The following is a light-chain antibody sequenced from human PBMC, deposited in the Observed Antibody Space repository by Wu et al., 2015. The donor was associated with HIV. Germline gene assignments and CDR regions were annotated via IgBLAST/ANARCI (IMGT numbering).Light chain of an antibody. CDR1: QNILNKY. V-gene: IGKV3-20*01. J-gene: IGKJ3*01. CDR3: HQYGRSPPFT. CDR2: DAS. Sequence: IVLTQSPGTLSLSPGERATLFCRASQNILNKYLAWYQQKPGQPPRLLIYDASTRAAGIPDRFSGSGFGTDFSLTISRLEPEDFAVYYCHQYGRSPPFTFGPGTKVDVK.